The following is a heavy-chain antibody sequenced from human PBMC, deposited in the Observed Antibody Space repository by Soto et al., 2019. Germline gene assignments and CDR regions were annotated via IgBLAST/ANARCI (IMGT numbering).Heavy chain of an antibody. CDR1: GFTFNTYS. D-gene: IGHD2-2*01. J-gene: IGHJ4*02. CDR2: ISSSGDAI. Sequence: GGSLRLSCAASGFTFNTYSMNWVRQAPGQGLEWISYISSSGDAIYYADSVKGRFTTSRDNAKNSVYLQMNSLRVEDRAVYYCARDRKGSCSSNNCFFESWGQGALVTVSS. CDR3: ARDRKGSCSSNNCFFES. V-gene: IGHV3-48*01.